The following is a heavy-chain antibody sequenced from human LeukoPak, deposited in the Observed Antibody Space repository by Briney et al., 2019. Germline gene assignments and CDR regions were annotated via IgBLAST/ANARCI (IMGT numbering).Heavy chain of an antibody. J-gene: IGHJ3*02. Sequence: GGSLRLSCAASGFTFSSYAMSWVRQAPGKGLEWVSAISGSGGSTYYADSVKGRFTISRDNSKNTLYLQMNSLRAEDTAVYYCAKDLGITIFGVVIYAFDIWGRGTMVTVSS. CDR1: GFTFSSYA. CDR2: ISGSGGST. V-gene: IGHV3-23*01. CDR3: AKDLGITIFGVVIYAFDI. D-gene: IGHD3-3*01.